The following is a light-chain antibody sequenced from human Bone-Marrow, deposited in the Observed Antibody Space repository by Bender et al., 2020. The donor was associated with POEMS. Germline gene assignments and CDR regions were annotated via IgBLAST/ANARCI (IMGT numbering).Light chain of an antibody. CDR3: ATWDDTLVV. Sequence: QSVLTQPPSASGTPGQRVTISCSGSNSNIGTNAVNWYQQFPGTAPKLLIYSDNQRPSGVPDRFSGSKAGTSASLAISGLRSEDEADYFCATWDDTLVVFGGGTKLTVL. CDR1: NSNIGTNA. CDR2: SDN. J-gene: IGLJ2*01. V-gene: IGLV1-44*01.